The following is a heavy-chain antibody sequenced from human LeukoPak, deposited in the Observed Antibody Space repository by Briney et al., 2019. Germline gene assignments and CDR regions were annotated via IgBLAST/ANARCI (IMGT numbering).Heavy chain of an antibody. V-gene: IGHV1-8*01. J-gene: IGHJ6*03. CDR1: GYTFTNHD. D-gene: IGHD6-6*01. CDR3: ARGLRGRGSSGYYYYYMDV. Sequence: ASVKVSCKASGYTFTNHDIIWVRQATGQGLEWMGWMNPNNVNTGYAQKFQGRVTTTRNTSISTAYMELSSLTSEDTAVYFCARGLRGRGSSGYYYYYMDVWGKGTTVTVSS. CDR2: MNPNNVNT.